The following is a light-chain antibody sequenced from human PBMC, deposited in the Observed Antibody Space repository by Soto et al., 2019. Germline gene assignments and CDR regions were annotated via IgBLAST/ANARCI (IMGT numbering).Light chain of an antibody. CDR3: QQYSKWPWT. V-gene: IGKV3-15*01. Sequence: EIVMTQSPATLSVSPGERATLSCRASQSVSHSLAWHQQKPGQPPRLLIYGASTRATGIPARFSGSGSGTEFTLTISSLQSEDFAVYYCQQYSKWPWTFGQGTKVEI. CDR1: QSVSHS. J-gene: IGKJ1*01. CDR2: GAS.